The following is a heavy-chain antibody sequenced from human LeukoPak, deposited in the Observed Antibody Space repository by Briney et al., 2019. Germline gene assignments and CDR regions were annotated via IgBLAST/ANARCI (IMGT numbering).Heavy chain of an antibody. J-gene: IGHJ6*02. Sequence: GASVKVSCKASGGTFSSYAISWVRQAPGQGLEWMGRIIPILGIANYAQKFQGRVTITADKSTSTAYMELSSLRSEDTAVYYCARDPQTIVVVPAAPPYYYYGMDVWGQGTTVTASS. CDR2: IIPILGIA. V-gene: IGHV1-69*04. CDR1: GGTFSSYA. D-gene: IGHD2-2*01. CDR3: ARDPQTIVVVPAAPPYYYYGMDV.